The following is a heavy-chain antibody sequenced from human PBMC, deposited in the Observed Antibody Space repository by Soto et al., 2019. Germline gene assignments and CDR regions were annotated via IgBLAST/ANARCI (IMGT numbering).Heavy chain of an antibody. CDR3: ARGYSGYDYNFDF. CDR1: GVVTFSGRYY. D-gene: IGHD5-12*01. Sequence: PSETLSLTCSVSGVVTFSGRYYWSWIRQHPGKGLECLGYIFNSGSAYYNPSLKSRVTISIDTSKDEFSLTVNSVTAADTAVYFCARGYSGYDYNFDFWGQGISVTVS. CDR2: IFNSGSA. J-gene: IGHJ4*02. V-gene: IGHV4-31*03.